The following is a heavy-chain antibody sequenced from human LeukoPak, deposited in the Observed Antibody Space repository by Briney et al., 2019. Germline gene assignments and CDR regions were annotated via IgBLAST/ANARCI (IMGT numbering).Heavy chain of an antibody. CDR3: ARLRRSPDLPYSSSWYPSAPFDP. V-gene: IGHV4-4*09. Sequence: KPSETLSLTCTVSGGSISSYYWSWIRQPPGKGLEWIGYIYTSGSTNYNPSLKSRVTISVDTSKNQFSLKLSSVTAADTAVYYCARLRRSPDLPYSSSWYPSAPFDPWGQGTLVTVSS. J-gene: IGHJ5*02. D-gene: IGHD6-13*01. CDR1: GGSISSYY. CDR2: IYTSGST.